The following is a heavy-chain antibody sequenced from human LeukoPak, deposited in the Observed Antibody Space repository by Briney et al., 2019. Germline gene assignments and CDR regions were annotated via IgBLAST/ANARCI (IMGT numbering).Heavy chain of an antibody. D-gene: IGHD1-26*01. Sequence: GGSLRLSCAASGFTFSDYNMHWVRQAPGKGLEWVAVISYDGSNKYYADSVKGRFTISRDNSKNTLYLQMNSLRAEDTAVYYCARIVGALDYWGQGTLVTVSS. CDR2: ISYDGSNK. V-gene: IGHV3-30-3*01. CDR1: GFTFSDYN. J-gene: IGHJ4*02. CDR3: ARIVGALDY.